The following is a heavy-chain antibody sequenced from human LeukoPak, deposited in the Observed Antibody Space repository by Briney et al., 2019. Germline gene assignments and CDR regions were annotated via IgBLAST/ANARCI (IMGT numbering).Heavy chain of an antibody. D-gene: IGHD6-19*01. Sequence: ASVKVSCKASGYTFTGYYMHWVRQAPGQGLEWMGWINPNSGGTNYAQKFQGRVTITRNTSITTAYMELSSVRSEDTAVYYCARRSGWASFDYWGQGTLVTVSS. CDR1: GYTFTGYY. J-gene: IGHJ4*02. CDR3: ARRSGWASFDY. V-gene: IGHV1-2*02. CDR2: INPNSGGT.